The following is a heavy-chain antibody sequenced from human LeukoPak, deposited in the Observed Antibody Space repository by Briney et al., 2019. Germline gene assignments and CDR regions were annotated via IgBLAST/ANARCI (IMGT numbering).Heavy chain of an antibody. V-gene: IGHV3-74*01. CDR1: GFTFSRYW. CDR2: INNDGSDT. J-gene: IGHJ4*02. CDR3: ARRWYESSGYYPIDY. D-gene: IGHD3-22*01. Sequence: GGSLRLSCAASGFTFSRYWMHWVRQAPGKGPVWVSRINNDGSDTSYADSVKGRFTISRDNAKNTLFLQMNSLRAEDTAVYYCARRWYESSGYYPIDYWGQGTLVTVSS.